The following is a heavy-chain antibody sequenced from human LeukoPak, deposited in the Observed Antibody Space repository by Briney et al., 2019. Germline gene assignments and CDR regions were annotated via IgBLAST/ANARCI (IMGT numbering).Heavy chain of an antibody. V-gene: IGHV3-23*01. D-gene: IGHD1-1*01. Sequence: GGSLRLSCAASGFTFSSYAMSWVRQAPGKGLEWVSAISGSGGSTYYADSVKGRFTISRDNSKNTLYLQMNSLRAEDTAVYYCAKGSGDWNQYYYYGMDVWGQGTTVTVSS. J-gene: IGHJ6*02. CDR2: ISGSGGST. CDR3: AKGSGDWNQYYYYGMDV. CDR1: GFTFSSYA.